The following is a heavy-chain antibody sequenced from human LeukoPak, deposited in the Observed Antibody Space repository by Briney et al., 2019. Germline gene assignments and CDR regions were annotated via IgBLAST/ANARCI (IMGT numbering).Heavy chain of an antibody. CDR3: ARDRSSGWYVYDY. J-gene: IGHJ4*02. CDR2: IYSGSST. Sequence: GGSLRLSCAASGFTVSSNYMSWVRQAPGKGLEWLAVIYSGSSTYYADSVKGRFTISRDNSKNTLYPQMNSLRAEDTAVYYCARDRSSGWYVYDYWGQGTLVTVSS. V-gene: IGHV3-53*01. D-gene: IGHD6-19*01. CDR1: GFTVSSNY.